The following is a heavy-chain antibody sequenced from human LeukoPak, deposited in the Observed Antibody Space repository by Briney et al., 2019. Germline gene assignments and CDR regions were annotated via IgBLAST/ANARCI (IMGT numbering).Heavy chain of an antibody. CDR3: AKAPDYGDYIDY. V-gene: IGHV3-9*01. D-gene: IGHD4-17*01. CDR2: ISWNSGSI. J-gene: IGHJ4*02. Sequence: GGSLRLSCAASGFTFSSYSMNWVRQAPGKGLEWVSGISWNSGSIGYADSVKGRFTISRDNAKNSLYLQMNSLRAEDTALYYCAKAPDYGDYIDYWGQGTLVTVSS. CDR1: GFTFSSYS.